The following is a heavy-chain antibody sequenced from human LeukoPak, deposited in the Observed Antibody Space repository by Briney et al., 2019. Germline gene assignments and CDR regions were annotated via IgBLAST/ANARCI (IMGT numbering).Heavy chain of an antibody. CDR3: AAPSPSGAVAPLDY. Sequence: ASVKVSCKASGFTFTSSAVQWVRQVRGQRFEWIGWIVVGSGNTNYAQKFQERVTITRDMSTSTAYMELSSLRSEDTAVYYCAAPSPSGAVAPLDYWGQGTLVTVSS. V-gene: IGHV1-58*01. CDR1: GFTFTSSA. CDR2: IVVGSGNT. D-gene: IGHD6-19*01. J-gene: IGHJ4*02.